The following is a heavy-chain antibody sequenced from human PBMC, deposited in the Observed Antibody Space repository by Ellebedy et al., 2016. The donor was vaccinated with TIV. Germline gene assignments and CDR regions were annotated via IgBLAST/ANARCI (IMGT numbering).Heavy chain of an antibody. CDR3: GKGGVQFVRNLWDY. D-gene: IGHD3-16*01. CDR2: VSSNGRTT. V-gene: IGHV3-64D*08. J-gene: IGHJ4*02. CDR1: GFDFSNFA. Sequence: PGGSLRLSCSASGFDFSNFAMHWVRKAPGKGLEYVSGVSSNGRTTFYAESVKGRFAISRDNSNVYLEMSSLRLEDTAVYYCGKGGVQFVRNLWDYWGLGTLVTVSS.